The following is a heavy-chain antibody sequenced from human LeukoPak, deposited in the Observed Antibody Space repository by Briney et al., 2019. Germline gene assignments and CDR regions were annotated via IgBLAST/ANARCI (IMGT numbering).Heavy chain of an antibody. CDR1: GYTFSDYY. CDR3: ARAEGYCSGGSCYSDPYYFDY. D-gene: IGHD2-15*01. Sequence: GGSLRLSCAASGYTFSDYYMSWIRQAPGKGLEWVSYISSSGSTIYYADPVKGRFTISRDNAKNSLYLQMNSLRAEDTAVYYCARAEGYCSGGSCYSDPYYFDYWGQGTLVTVSS. CDR2: ISSSGSTI. V-gene: IGHV3-11*01. J-gene: IGHJ4*02.